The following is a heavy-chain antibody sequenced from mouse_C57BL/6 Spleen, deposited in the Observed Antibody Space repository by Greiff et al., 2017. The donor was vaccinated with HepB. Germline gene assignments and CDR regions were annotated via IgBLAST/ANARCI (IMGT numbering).Heavy chain of an antibody. CDR2: IYPGDGDT. J-gene: IGHJ2*01. D-gene: IGHD1-1*02. CDR3: ARCYGLARGYFDY. CDR1: GYAFSSSW. Sequence: QVQLQQSGPELVKPGASVKISCKASGYAFSSSWMNWVKQRPGKGLEWIGRIYPGDGDTNYNGKFKGKATLTADKSSSTAYMQLSSLTSEDSAVYFCARCYGLARGYFDYWGQGTTLTVSS. V-gene: IGHV1-82*01.